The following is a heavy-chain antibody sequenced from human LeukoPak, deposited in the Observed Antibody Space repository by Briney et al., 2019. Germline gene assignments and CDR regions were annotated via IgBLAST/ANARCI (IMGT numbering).Heavy chain of an antibody. V-gene: IGHV4-59*01. D-gene: IGHD5-24*01. J-gene: IGHJ4*02. CDR3: ARESQGRGGYNQFDY. CDR2: IYYSGST. CDR1: GGSISSYY. Sequence: SETLSLTCTVSGGSISSYYWSWIRQPPGKGLEWIGYIYYSGSTNYNPSLKSRVTISVDTSKNQFSLKLSSVTAADTAVYFCARESQGRGGYNQFDYWGQGTLVTVSS.